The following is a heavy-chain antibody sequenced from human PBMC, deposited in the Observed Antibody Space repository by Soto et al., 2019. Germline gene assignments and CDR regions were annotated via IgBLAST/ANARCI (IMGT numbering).Heavy chain of an antibody. J-gene: IGHJ4*02. CDR2: MNPNGGNT. CDR3: ARGRFIGAAAGMYGY. D-gene: IGHD6-13*01. V-gene: IGHV1-8*01. CDR1: GYTFTSYD. Sequence: ASVEVSCEASGYTFTSYDINWVRQATGQGLEWMGWMNPNGGNTGYAQKFQGRVTMTRNTSISTAYMELSSLRYEDTAVYYCARGRFIGAAAGMYGYWGEGSLVTVSS.